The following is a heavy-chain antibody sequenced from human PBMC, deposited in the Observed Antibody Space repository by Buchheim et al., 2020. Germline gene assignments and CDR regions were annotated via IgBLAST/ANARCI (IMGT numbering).Heavy chain of an antibody. CDR1: GFSITSSS. J-gene: IGHJ6*02. CDR2: IHTDGSSI. D-gene: IGHD2-8*01. CDR3: TRGGVRYGMDV. V-gene: IGHV3-74*03. Sequence: EVQLVESGGGLVQPGGSLRLSCAASGFSITSSSMFLVRHAPGKGLMWVSQIHTDGSSITYADSVKGRFTMSRDSAKNTLYLQMNSLRDEDTSVYYCTRGGVRYGMDVWGQGTT.